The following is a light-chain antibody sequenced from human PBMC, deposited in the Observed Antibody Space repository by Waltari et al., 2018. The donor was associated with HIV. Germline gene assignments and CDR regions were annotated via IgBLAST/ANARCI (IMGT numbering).Light chain of an antibody. CDR1: STDVGGYQY. V-gene: IGLV2-11*01. CDR3: CSYAGTYTFVYV. J-gene: IGLJ1*01. CDR2: DVS. Sequence: QSALTQPRSVSGSPGQSVTISCTGTSTDVGGYQYVSWYQQHPGKAPKLMIYDVSKRPSGVPDRFSGSKSGTTASLTISGLRAEDEADYYCCSYAGTYTFVYVFGTGTKVTVL.